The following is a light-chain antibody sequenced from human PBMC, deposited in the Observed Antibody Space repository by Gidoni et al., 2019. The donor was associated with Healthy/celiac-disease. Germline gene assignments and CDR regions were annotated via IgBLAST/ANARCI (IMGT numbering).Light chain of an antibody. J-gene: IGLJ3*02. CDR3: QAWDSSTEV. Sequence: SYELTQTPSMSVSPGQTASITCAGDKLGDQYACWYQQKPGQAPVLVIDQDSKRPSGIPERFAGSNSGNTATLTISGTQAMDEADYYCQAWDSSTEVFGGGTKLTVL. CDR2: QDS. V-gene: IGLV3-1*01. CDR1: KLGDQY.